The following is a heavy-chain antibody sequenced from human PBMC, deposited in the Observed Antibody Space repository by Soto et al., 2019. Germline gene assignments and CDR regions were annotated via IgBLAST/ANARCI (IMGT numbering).Heavy chain of an antibody. CDR3: AGRGIASTGLIDY. J-gene: IGHJ4*02. CDR1: GFTFSSYG. Sequence: GGSLRLSCAASGFTFSSYGMHWGRQAPGKGLEWVAVIWYDGSNKYYADSVKGRFTISRDNSKNTLYLQMNSLRAEDTAVYYCAGRGIASTGLIDYWGQGTLVTVSS. D-gene: IGHD6-13*01. V-gene: IGHV3-33*01. CDR2: IWYDGSNK.